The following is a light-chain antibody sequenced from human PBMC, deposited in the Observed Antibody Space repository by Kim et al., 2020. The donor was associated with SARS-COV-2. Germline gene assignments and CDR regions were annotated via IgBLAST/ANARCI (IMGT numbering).Light chain of an antibody. CDR1: SLRSYY. V-gene: IGLV3-19*01. CDR2: GKN. Sequence: SSELTQDPAVSVALGQTVRITCQGDSLRSYYASWYQQKPGQAPVLVIYGKNNRPSGIPDRFSGSSSGNTASLTITGAQAEDEADYYCNSRDSSGYHKLFG. CDR3: NSRDSSGYHKL. J-gene: IGLJ2*01.